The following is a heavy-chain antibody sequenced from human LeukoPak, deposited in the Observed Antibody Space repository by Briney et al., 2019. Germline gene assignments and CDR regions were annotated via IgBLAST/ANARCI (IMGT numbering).Heavy chain of an antibody. CDR3: ATRDCSGGSCYCNY. J-gene: IGHJ4*02. V-gene: IGHV4-31*03. D-gene: IGHD2-15*01. CDR2: IDYSGST. Sequence: PSQTLSLTCTVSGGSISSGGYYWSWIRQHPGKGLEWIGYIDYSGSTYYNPSLKSRVTISVDTSKNQFSLKLSSVTAADTAVYYCATRDCSGGSCYCNYWGQGTLVTVSS. CDR1: GGSISSGGYY.